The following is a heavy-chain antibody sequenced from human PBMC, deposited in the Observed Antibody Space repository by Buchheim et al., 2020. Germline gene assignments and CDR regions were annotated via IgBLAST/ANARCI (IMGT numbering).Heavy chain of an antibody. D-gene: IGHD3-22*01. CDR3: ARVATTMIVVVPYFDY. Sequence: QLQLQESGPGLVKPSETLSLTCTVSGGSISSGDYYWSWIRQPPGKGLEWIGYIYYSGSTYYNPSLKSRVTISVDTSKNQFSLKLSSVTAADTAVYYCARVATTMIVVVPYFDYWGQGTL. CDR2: IYYSGST. J-gene: IGHJ4*02. CDR1: GGSISSGDYY. V-gene: IGHV4-30-4*01.